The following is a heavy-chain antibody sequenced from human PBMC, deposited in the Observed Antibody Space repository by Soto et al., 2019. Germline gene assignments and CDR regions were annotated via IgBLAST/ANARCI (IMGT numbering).Heavy chain of an antibody. CDR1: GFTFSSYG. V-gene: IGHV3-33*01. D-gene: IGHD4-17*01. CDR2: IWYDGSNK. J-gene: IGHJ4*02. CDR3: ARSNDDYHYDY. Sequence: GGSLRLSCAASGFTFSSYGMHWVRQAPGKGLEWVAVIWYDGSNKYYADSVKGRFTVSRDNSKNTLYLQMNSLRAEDTAVYYCARSNDDYHYDYWGQGTLVTVSS.